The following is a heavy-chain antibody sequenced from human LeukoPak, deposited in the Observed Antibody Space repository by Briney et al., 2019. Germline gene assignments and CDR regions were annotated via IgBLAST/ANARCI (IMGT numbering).Heavy chain of an antibody. D-gene: IGHD3-22*01. CDR3: AGKDYYDSSGYSYYFDY. V-gene: IGHV1-69*05. J-gene: IGHJ4*02. CDR1: GGTFSSYA. CDR2: IIHIFGTA. Sequence: SVKVFCKASGGTFSSYAISWVRQAPGQGLEWMGGIIHIFGTANYAQKFQGRVKITKDESTSTAYMELSSLRSEDTAVYYCAGKDYYDSSGYSYYFDYWGQGTLVTVSS.